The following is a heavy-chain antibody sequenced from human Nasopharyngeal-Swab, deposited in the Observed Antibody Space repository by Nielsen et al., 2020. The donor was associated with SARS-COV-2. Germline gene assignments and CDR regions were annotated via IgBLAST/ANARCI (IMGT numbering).Heavy chain of an antibody. CDR2: IYYSGST. D-gene: IGHD6-6*01. Sequence: SETLSLTCTVSGGSISSYYWNWIRQPPGKGLEWIGYIYYSGSTNYNPSLKSRVTISVDTSKNQFSLKLSSVTAADTAVYYCARESARRHYYYGMDVWGQGTTVTVSS. V-gene: IGHV4-59*13. J-gene: IGHJ6*02. CDR3: ARESARRHYYYGMDV. CDR1: GGSISSYY.